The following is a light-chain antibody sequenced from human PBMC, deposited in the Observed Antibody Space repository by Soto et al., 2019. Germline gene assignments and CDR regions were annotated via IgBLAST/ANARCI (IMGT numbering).Light chain of an antibody. CDR1: RSIDTF. CDR2: AAS. Sequence: DVQMTQSPSSLSASVGDRVTITCRASRSIDTFLNWYQQSPGKAPKLLIYAASSLQSGVPSRFSGSGSDTDFPLTISSLQPEDCATYFCQQSYSDPWTFGLGTKVEI. V-gene: IGKV1-39*01. CDR3: QQSYSDPWT. J-gene: IGKJ1*01.